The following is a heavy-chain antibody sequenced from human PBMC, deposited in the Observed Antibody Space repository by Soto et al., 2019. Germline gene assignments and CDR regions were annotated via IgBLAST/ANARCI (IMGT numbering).Heavy chain of an antibody. CDR1: GGSISNSNYY. J-gene: IGHJ4*02. D-gene: IGHD6-13*01. Sequence: SETLSLTWTVSGGSISNSNYYWTWIRQPPGKGLEWIGSIYYSGSTHYNPSLKSRVTMSVDTSTNQFSLKLNSVTAADTAVYYCTRHEGGAAAHRPLYYWGQGTRVTVSS. CDR3: TRHEGGAAAHRPLYY. V-gene: IGHV4-39*01. CDR2: IYYSGST.